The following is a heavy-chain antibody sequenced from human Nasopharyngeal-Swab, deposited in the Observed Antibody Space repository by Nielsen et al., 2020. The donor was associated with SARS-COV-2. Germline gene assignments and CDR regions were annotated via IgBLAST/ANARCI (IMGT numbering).Heavy chain of an antibody. D-gene: IGHD2-21*01. CDR1: GYSFTSYW. V-gene: IGHV5-51*01. J-gene: IGHJ4*02. Sequence: GESLKIPCKGPGYSFTSYWIGWVRQMPGKGLEWMGIIYPGDSDTRYSPSFQGQVTISADKSISTAYLQWSSLKASDTAMYYCARHGNIVVAPADYWGQGTLVTVSS. CDR2: IYPGDSDT. CDR3: ARHGNIVVAPADY.